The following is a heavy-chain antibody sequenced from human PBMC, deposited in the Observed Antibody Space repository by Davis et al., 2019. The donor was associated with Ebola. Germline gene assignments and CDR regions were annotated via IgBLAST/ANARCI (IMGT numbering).Heavy chain of an antibody. CDR2: IYYSGTT. J-gene: IGHJ5*02. CDR3: ARQLLGYCTNGVCSGFDP. V-gene: IGHV4-39*01. Sequence: MPSETLSLTCTVSGGSISSSSNYWGWLRQPPGKGLEWIGSIYYSGTTDYNPSLKCRVTISVDTSKHQFSLKLSSVTAADTAVYYCARQLLGYCTNGVCSGFDPWGQGTLVTVSS. CDR1: GGSISSSSNY. D-gene: IGHD2-8*01.